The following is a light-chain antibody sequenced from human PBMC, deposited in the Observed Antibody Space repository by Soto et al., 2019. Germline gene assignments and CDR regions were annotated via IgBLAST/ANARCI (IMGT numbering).Light chain of an antibody. Sequence: QSALTQPASVSGSPGQSITISCTGTSSDVGGYNYVSWYQQHPGKAPKLLICDVTNRPSGVSNRFSGSKSGNTASLTISGLQTEEEADYYCSSFASSIPLVFGGGTKLTVL. CDR3: SSFASSIPLV. CDR2: DVT. V-gene: IGLV2-14*03. CDR1: SSDVGGYNY. J-gene: IGLJ2*01.